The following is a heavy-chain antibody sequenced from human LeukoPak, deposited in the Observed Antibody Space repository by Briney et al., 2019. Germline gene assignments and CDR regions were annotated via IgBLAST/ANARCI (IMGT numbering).Heavy chain of an antibody. CDR2: ISGSGGST. D-gene: IGHD3-22*01. CDR3: AKTYGSGYYTNPPVPFDH. J-gene: IGHJ4*02. V-gene: IGHV3-23*01. CDR1: GFTFSSYA. Sequence: PGGSLRLSCAASGFTFSSYAMSWVRQAPGKGLEWVSAISGSGGSTYYADSVKGRFTISRDNSKNTLYLQMNSLRAEDTAVYYCAKTYGSGYYTNPPVPFDHWGQGTLVTVSS.